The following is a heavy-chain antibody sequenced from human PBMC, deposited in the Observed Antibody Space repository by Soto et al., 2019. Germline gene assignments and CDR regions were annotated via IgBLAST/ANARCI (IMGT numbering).Heavy chain of an antibody. CDR3: ATGPVAAAGPQYYYYYMDV. D-gene: IGHD6-13*01. CDR1: GYTFTSYD. V-gene: IGHV1-8*01. CDR2: MNPNSGNT. Sequence: GASVKVSCKASGYTFTSYDINWVRQATGQGLEWKGWMNPNSGNTGYAQKFQGRVTMTRNTSISTAYMELSSLRSEDTAVYYCATGPVAAAGPQYYYYYMDVWGKGTTVTVSS. J-gene: IGHJ6*03.